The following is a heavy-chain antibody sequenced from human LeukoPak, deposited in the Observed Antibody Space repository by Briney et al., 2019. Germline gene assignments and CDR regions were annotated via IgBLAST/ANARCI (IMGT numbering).Heavy chain of an antibody. Sequence: SETLSLTCTVSGGSISSYYWSWIRQPPGKGLEWIGYIYYSGSTNYNPSLKSRVTISVDTSKNQFSLKLSSVTAADTAVYYCARSGSYYYFDYWGQGTLATVSS. V-gene: IGHV4-59*12. D-gene: IGHD1-26*01. CDR2: IYYSGST. CDR1: GGSISSYY. J-gene: IGHJ4*02. CDR3: ARSGSYYYFDY.